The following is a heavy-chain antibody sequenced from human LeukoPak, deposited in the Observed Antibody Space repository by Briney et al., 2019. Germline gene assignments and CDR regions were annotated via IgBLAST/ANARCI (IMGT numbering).Heavy chain of an antibody. Sequence: SQTLSLTCAVSGGSISSGGYSWSWIRQPPGKGLEWIGYIYHSGSTYYNPSLKSRVTLSVDRSKNQFSLKLSSVTAADTAVYYCARGPTGGYSFDYWGQGTLVTVSS. CDR1: GGSISSGGYS. CDR2: IYHSGST. D-gene: IGHD2-21*01. J-gene: IGHJ4*02. V-gene: IGHV4-30-2*01. CDR3: ARGPTGGYSFDY.